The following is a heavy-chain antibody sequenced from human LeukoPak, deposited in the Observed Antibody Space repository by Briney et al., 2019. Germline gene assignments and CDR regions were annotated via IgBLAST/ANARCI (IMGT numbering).Heavy chain of an antibody. V-gene: IGHV1-46*01. Sequence: ASVKVSCKASGYTFTSYYMHWVRQAPGQGLKWMGIINPSGGSTSYAQKFQGRVTMTRDMSTSTVYMELSSLRSEDTAVYYCARDPVMITFGGADPYYFDYWGQGTLVTVSS. CDR3: ARDPVMITFGGADPYYFDY. J-gene: IGHJ4*02. CDR1: GYTFTSYY. D-gene: IGHD3-16*01. CDR2: INPSGGST.